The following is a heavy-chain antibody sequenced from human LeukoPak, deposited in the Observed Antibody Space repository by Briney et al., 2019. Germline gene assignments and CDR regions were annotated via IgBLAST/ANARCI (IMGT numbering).Heavy chain of an antibody. V-gene: IGHV1-24*01. Sequence: ASVKVSCKVSGYTLTELSMHWVRQAPGKGLEWMGGFDPEDGETIYAQKFQGRVTMTEDTSTDTAYMELSSLRSEGTAVYYCATPEGGRYYDSSGYYAFDYWGQGTLVTVSS. J-gene: IGHJ4*02. CDR1: GYTLTELS. CDR2: FDPEDGET. D-gene: IGHD3-22*01. CDR3: ATPEGGRYYDSSGYYAFDY.